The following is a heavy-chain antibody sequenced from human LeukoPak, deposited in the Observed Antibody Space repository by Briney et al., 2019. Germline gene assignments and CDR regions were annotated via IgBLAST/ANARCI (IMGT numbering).Heavy chain of an antibody. Sequence: SQTLSLTCTVSGGSISSGDYYWSWIRQPPGKGLEWIGYIYYSGRPYYNPSLKSRVTISVDTSENQFSLKLSSVTAADTAVYYCARGRRFGELLPQVPYYFDYWGQGTLVTVSS. CDR3: ARGRRFGELLPQVPYYFDY. CDR1: GGSISSGDYY. J-gene: IGHJ4*02. CDR2: IYYSGRP. D-gene: IGHD3-10*01. V-gene: IGHV4-30-4*01.